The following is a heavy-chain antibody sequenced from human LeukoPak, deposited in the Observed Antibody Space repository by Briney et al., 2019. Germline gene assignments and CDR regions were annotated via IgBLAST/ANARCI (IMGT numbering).Heavy chain of an antibody. CDR2: IRSDGNNK. Sequence: GGSLRLSCAASGFIFSSYGMHWVRQAPGKGLEWVAFIRSDGNNKYYADSVKGRFTISRDNAKNSLYLQMNSLRAGDTAVYYCARTIEMATISYFDYWGQGTLVTVSS. J-gene: IGHJ4*02. CDR3: ARTIEMATISYFDY. CDR1: GFIFSSYG. V-gene: IGHV3-30*02. D-gene: IGHD5-24*01.